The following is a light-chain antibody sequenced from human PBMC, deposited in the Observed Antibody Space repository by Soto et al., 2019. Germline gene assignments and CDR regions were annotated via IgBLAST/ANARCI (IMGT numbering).Light chain of an antibody. Sequence: QSVLTQPHSASGTPGQRVTISCSGSSSNIGASSVHWFQQLPGTAPKLLISTTNQRPSGVPERFFGSKSGTSASLAISGLQSEDEAVYYCAAWDDSLNGHVFGTGTKSPS. CDR3: AAWDDSLNGHV. J-gene: IGLJ1*01. CDR2: TTN. CDR1: SSNIGASS. V-gene: IGLV1-44*01.